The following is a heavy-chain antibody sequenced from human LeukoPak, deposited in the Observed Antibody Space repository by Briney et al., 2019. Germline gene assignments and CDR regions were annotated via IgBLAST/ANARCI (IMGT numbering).Heavy chain of an antibody. J-gene: IGHJ4*02. CDR3: ARGPITTRSHFDY. V-gene: IGHV1-69*01. CDR2: IIPIFATA. D-gene: IGHD3-22*01. CDR1: GGTFSSYA. Sequence: SVKVSCKASGGTFSSYAISWVRQAPGQGLEWMGGIIPIFATANYAQKFQSRVTITADESTSTAYMELSSLRSEDTAVYYCARGPITTRSHFDYWGQGTLVTVSS.